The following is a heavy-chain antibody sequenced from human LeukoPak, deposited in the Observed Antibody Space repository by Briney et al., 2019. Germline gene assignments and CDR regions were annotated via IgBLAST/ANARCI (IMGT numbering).Heavy chain of an antibody. CDR3: AKRGLGSTSGAYFFDY. Sequence: GGSLRLSCATSGFSFSNYGMSWVRQAPGKGLEWISSISSSGGSTYYADSVKGRFTVSRDYSKNTLYVQMNSLRAEDTAVYYCAKRGLGSTSGAYFFDYWGQGTLVTVSS. CDR1: GFSFSNYG. CDR2: ISSSGGST. V-gene: IGHV3-23*01. J-gene: IGHJ4*02. D-gene: IGHD2-2*01.